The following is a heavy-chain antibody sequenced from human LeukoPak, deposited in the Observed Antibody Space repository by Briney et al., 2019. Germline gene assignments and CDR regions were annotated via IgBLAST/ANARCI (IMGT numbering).Heavy chain of an antibody. Sequence: SETLSLTCTVSGGSISSSSYYWGWIRQPPGKGLEWIANIFYSGSTYYNPSLKSRVTISVDTSKNQFSLKLSSVTAADTAVYYCARNWYGSSWSEQIYYFDYWGQGTPVTVSS. V-gene: IGHV4-39*07. CDR2: IFYSGST. D-gene: IGHD6-13*01. CDR3: ARNWYGSSWSEQIYYFDY. J-gene: IGHJ4*02. CDR1: GGSISSSSYY.